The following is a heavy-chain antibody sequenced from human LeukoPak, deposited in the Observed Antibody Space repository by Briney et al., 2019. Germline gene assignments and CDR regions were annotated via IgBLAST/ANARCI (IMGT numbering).Heavy chain of an antibody. Sequence: SETLSLTCTVSGDSISSYYWSWIRQPPGKGLEWIGCIYYSGNTKYNPSLKSRVTISVDTSKSQFSLNLSSVTAADTAVYYCARHKGAYSSSWYFAFDIWGLGTMVTVSS. V-gene: IGHV4-59*08. J-gene: IGHJ3*02. D-gene: IGHD6-13*01. CDR2: IYYSGNT. CDR3: ARHKGAYSSSWYFAFDI. CDR1: GDSISSYY.